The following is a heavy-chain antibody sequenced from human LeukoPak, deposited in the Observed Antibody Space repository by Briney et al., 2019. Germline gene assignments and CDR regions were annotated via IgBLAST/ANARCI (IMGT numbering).Heavy chain of an antibody. V-gene: IGHV1-2*02. CDR1: GYTFTGYY. CDR2: INPNSGGT. D-gene: IGHD1-26*01. Sequence: GSSVKVSCKASGYTFTGYYMHWVRQAPGQGLEWMGWINPNSGGTNYAQKFQGRVTMTRDTSISTAYIELSRLRPDNTAVYYCATYSGSYPAFAYWGQGTLVTVSS. CDR3: ATYSGSYPAFAY. J-gene: IGHJ4*02.